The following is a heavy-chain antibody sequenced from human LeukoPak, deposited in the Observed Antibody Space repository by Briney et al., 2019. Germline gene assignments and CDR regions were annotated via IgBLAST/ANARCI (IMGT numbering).Heavy chain of an antibody. CDR3: AKQDEYCSGGSCNPAFDI. Sequence: GGTLRLSCAASGFTFSSYARHWGRQAPGKGLEWVAVISYDGSNKYYADSGKGRFTISRDNSKNTLYLQMNSLTAEDTAVYYCAKQDEYCSGGSCNPAFDIWGQGTMVTVSS. CDR1: GFTFSSYA. CDR2: ISYDGSNK. V-gene: IGHV3-30*18. J-gene: IGHJ3*02. D-gene: IGHD2-15*01.